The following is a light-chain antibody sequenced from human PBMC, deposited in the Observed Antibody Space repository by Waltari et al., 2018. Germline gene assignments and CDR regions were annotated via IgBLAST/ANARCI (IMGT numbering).Light chain of an antibody. J-gene: IGKJ1*01. Sequence: EIVLTQSPGTLSLSPGERATLSCRASQSVSRYLAWYQQRPGQPPRLLIYDTSTRATGIPDRFSGSGSGKDFSLTISRLEPEDFAVYYCQKYGTLPATFGQGTKVEI. V-gene: IGKV3-20*01. CDR2: DTS. CDR3: QKYGTLPAT. CDR1: QSVSRY.